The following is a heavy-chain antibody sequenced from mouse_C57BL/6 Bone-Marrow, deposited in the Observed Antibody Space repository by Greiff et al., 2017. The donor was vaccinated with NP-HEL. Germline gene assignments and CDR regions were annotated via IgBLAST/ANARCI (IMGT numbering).Heavy chain of an antibody. CDR3: ARDDLTHAMDY. J-gene: IGHJ4*01. CDR2: SRNKANDYTT. Sequence: EVKLVESGGGLVQSGRSLRLSCATSGFTFSDFYMEWVRQAPGKGLEWIAASRNKANDYTTEYSASVKGRFIVSRDTSQSILYLQMNALRAEDTAIYYCARDDLTHAMDYWGQGTSVTVSS. D-gene: IGHD4-1*01. CDR1: GFTFSDFY. V-gene: IGHV7-1*01.